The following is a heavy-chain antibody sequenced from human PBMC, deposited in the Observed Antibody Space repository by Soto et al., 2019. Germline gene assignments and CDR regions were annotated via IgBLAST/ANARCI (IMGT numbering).Heavy chain of an antibody. CDR3: ARDGLLGYFDP. CDR1: GFTFSSYA. CDR2: ISYDGSNK. D-gene: IGHD3-16*01. Sequence: GGSLRLSCAASGFTFSSYAMHWVRQAPGKGLEWVAVISYDGSNKYYADSVKGRFTISRDNSKNTLYLQMNSLRAEDTAVYYCARDGLLGYFDPWGQGTLVTVSS. J-gene: IGHJ4*02. V-gene: IGHV3-30-3*01.